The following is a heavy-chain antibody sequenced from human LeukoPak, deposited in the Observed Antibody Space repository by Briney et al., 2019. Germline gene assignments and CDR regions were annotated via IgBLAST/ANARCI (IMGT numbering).Heavy chain of an antibody. Sequence: ASVKVSCKTSGYNFIDYYVYWVRQAPGQRLEWMGWINPNGGGTNYAQKFQGRVTMTRDTSITTAYMELSSLRSDDTAVYSCARPGTLGYSGNYYYFDYWGQGTLVTVSS. CDR3: ARPGTLGYSGNYYYFDY. V-gene: IGHV1-2*02. J-gene: IGHJ4*02. CDR2: INPNGGGT. CDR1: GYNFIDYY. D-gene: IGHD1-26*01.